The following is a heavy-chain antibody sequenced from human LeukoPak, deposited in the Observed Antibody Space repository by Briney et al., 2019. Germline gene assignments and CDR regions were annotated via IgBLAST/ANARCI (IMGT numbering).Heavy chain of an antibody. J-gene: IGHJ4*02. CDR3: AWSYDFWSGPDY. D-gene: IGHD3-3*01. CDR2: IYSSGRKI. V-gene: IGHV3-11*01. CDR1: GFIFSDYY. Sequence: KPGASLRLSYASSGFIFSDYYKCWIRQAPGEGLERATYIYSSGRKIYSADSGKGRFTISRENAKNSLYLQMNSRGAEDKALYYCAWSYDFWSGPDYWGQGTLVTVSS.